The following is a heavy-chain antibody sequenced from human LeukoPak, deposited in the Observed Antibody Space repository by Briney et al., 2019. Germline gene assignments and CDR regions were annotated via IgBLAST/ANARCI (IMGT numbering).Heavy chain of an antibody. CDR2: IYYSGST. J-gene: IGHJ4*02. D-gene: IGHD3-3*01. Sequence: SETLSLTCTVSGGSISSGDYYWSWIRQPPGKGLEWIGYIYYSGSTYYNPSLKSRVTISVDTSKNQFSLKLSSVTAADTAVYYCASYDFWSGYYKSFDYWGQGTLVTVSS. CDR3: ASYDFWSGYYKSFDY. CDR1: GGSISSGDYY. V-gene: IGHV4-30-4*08.